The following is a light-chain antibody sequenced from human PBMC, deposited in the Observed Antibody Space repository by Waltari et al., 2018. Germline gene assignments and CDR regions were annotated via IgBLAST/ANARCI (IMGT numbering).Light chain of an antibody. CDR1: QSVSSSF. V-gene: IGKV3-20*01. CDR2: GAS. Sequence: ETVLTQSPGTLSLSPGERATISCRASQSVSSSFLAWYQQKPGQAPRLLIYGASSRAIGIPDRFSGSGSGTDFTLTISRLEPEDFAVYFCQQYSSSPFTFGQGTKLEIK. CDR3: QQYSSSPFT. J-gene: IGKJ2*01.